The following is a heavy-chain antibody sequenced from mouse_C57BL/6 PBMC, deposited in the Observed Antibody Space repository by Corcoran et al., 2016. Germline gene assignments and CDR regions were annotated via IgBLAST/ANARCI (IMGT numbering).Heavy chain of an antibody. CDR2: ISYDGSN. CDR3: ARDLCDGYYVPWFAY. Sequence: DVQLQESGPGLVKPSQSLSLTCSVTGYSITSGYYWNWIRQFPGNKLEWMGYISYDGSNNYNPSLKNRISITRDTSKNQFFLKLNSVTTEDTATYYCARDLCDGYYVPWFAYWGQGTLVTVSA. J-gene: IGHJ3*01. V-gene: IGHV3-6*01. CDR1: GYSITSGYY. D-gene: IGHD2-3*01.